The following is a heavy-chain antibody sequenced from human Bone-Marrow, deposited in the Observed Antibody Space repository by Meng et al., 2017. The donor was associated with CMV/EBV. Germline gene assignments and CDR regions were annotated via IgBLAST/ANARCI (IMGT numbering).Heavy chain of an antibody. CDR3: AGDRDNWNSLPAY. Sequence: GESLKISCAASAFSFSRYGMHWVRQAPGKGLEWVAIIWYDGSKEYFADSVKGRFTIPRDSSKNTLYLQMNSLRAEDTGVYYCAGDRDNWNSLPAYWGQGTLVTVSS. V-gene: IGHV3-33*01. D-gene: IGHD1/OR15-1a*01. CDR1: AFSFSRYG. J-gene: IGHJ4*02. CDR2: IWYDGSKE.